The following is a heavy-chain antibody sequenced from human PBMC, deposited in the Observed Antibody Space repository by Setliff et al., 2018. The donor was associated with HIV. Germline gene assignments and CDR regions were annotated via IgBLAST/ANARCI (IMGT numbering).Heavy chain of an antibody. J-gene: IGHJ6*02. V-gene: IGHV3-23*01. Sequence: GGSLRLSCTASGFSLGDFMLTWVRQAPGKGLEWVASFRDSGGETFYADSVKGRFTISRDNSKNTLSLQMNSLKASDTAIYYCARHASLSDRYYGLDVWGPGTTVTVS. CDR3: ARHASLSDRYYGLDV. D-gene: IGHD2-8*01. CDR1: GFSLGDFM. CDR2: FRDSGGET.